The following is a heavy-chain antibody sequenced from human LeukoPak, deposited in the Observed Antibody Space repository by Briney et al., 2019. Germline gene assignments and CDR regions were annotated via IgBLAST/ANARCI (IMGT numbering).Heavy chain of an antibody. V-gene: IGHV2-70*11. CDR1: GFSLSTSGMC. Sequence: SGPTLVNPTQTLTLTCTFSGFSLSTSGMCVSWIRQPPGTALEWLARIDWDDDKYYSTSLKTRLTISKDTSKNQVVLTMTNMDPVDTATYYCARMYSSSTYYYYYYGMDVWGQGTTVTVSS. J-gene: IGHJ6*02. CDR3: ARMYSSSTYYYYYYGMDV. CDR2: IDWDDDK. D-gene: IGHD6-13*01.